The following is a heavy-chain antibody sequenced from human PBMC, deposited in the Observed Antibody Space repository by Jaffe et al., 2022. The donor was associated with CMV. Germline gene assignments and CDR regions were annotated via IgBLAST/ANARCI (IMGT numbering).Heavy chain of an antibody. J-gene: IGHJ4*02. D-gene: IGHD3-16*01. CDR3: AKIGVLHDLRSVQLDY. V-gene: IGHV1-18*01. CDR2: ISNYNGQV. Sequence: QVQLVQSGAEVKKPGASVKVSCKASGYPFGNYGIGWVRQAPGQGLEWMGWISNYNGQVNYAQNLQGRVTMTTDTSTTTAYLELRSLRSDDTAVYYCAKIGVLHDLRSVQLDYWGQGTLVTVSS. CDR1: GYPFGNYG.